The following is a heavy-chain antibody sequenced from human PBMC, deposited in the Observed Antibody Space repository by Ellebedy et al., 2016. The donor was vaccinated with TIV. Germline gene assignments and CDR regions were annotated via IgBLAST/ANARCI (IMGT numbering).Heavy chain of an antibody. CDR2: MREYDGRT. J-gene: IGHJ4*02. D-gene: IGHD3-16*01. Sequence: PGGSLRLSCATSGFTFSAYVMAWVRQIPGKGLEWVSAMREYDGRTFYADSVKGRFTISRDNSRDTLFLQMNSLRAEDTALYYCTKRAEGWGFFDYWGQGILVTVSS. V-gene: IGHV3-23*01. CDR3: TKRAEGWGFFDY. CDR1: GFTFSAYV.